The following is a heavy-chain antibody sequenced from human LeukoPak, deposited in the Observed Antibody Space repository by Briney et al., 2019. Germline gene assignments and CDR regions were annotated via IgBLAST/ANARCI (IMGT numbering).Heavy chain of an antibody. CDR2: ISGSGGST. D-gene: IGHD2-2*01. V-gene: IGHV3-23*01. Sequence: GGSLRLSCAASGFTFSSYAVSWVRQAPGKGLEWVSAISGSGGSTYYADSVKGRFTISRDNSKNTLYLQMNSRRAEDTAVYYCAPGPSSSPSCYAAEGYWGQGTLVTVSS. CDR3: APGPSSSPSCYAAEGY. J-gene: IGHJ4*02. CDR1: GFTFSSYA.